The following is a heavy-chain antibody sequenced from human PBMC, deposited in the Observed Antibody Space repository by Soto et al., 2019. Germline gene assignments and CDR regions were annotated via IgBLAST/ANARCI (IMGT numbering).Heavy chain of an antibody. V-gene: IGHV3-23*01. CDR2: ISGGGAST. CDR3: AKDRGYYVGSGSYYDAFAI. D-gene: IGHD3-10*01. Sequence: EVQVLESGGGLAQPGGSLRLSCSASGFPFSSYAMSWVRQAPGKGLEWVSAISGGGASTEYADSVKGRFTISRDTSKNMVYLQMNNLRADDTAVYYCAKDRGYYVGSGSYYDAFAIWGQGTTVTVSS. J-gene: IGHJ3*02. CDR1: GFPFSSYA.